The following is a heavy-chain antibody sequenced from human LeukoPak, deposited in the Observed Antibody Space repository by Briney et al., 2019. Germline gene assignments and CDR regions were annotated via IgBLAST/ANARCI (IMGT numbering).Heavy chain of an antibody. Sequence: EGSLRLSCAASGFTFSSYSRNSVRQAPGQGLEWVSSISSASSHISYPDSVKGRLTISRENTTSSPYMQMNSRRAKDTAVYYCARDYSSGWTDWGQGTLVTVSS. CDR3: ARDYSSGWTD. CDR1: GFTFSSYS. J-gene: IGHJ4*02. CDR2: ISSASSHI. D-gene: IGHD6-19*01. V-gene: IGHV3-21*01.